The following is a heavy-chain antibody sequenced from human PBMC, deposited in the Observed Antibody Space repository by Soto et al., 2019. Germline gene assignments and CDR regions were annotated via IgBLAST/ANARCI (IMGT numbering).Heavy chain of an antibody. CDR1: GFTFSSYA. CDR2: ISYNGSNK. CDR3: VRDRRYAFDI. J-gene: IGHJ3*02. V-gene: IGHV3-30-3*01. Sequence: GGSLRLSCAASGFTFSSYAMHWVRQAPGKGLEWVAFISYNGSNKYYADSVKGRFTISRENAKNSLYLQMNSLTDEDTAVYYCVRDRRYAFDIWGQGAMVTVSS. D-gene: IGHD3-3*01.